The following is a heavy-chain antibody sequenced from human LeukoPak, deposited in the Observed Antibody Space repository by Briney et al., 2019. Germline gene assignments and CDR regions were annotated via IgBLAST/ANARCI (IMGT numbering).Heavy chain of an antibody. J-gene: IGHJ4*02. CDR1: GFTFSSYA. V-gene: IGHV3-30-3*01. Sequence: GGSLRLSCAASGFTFSSYAMHWVRQAPGKGLEWVAVISYDGSNKYYADSVKGRFTISRDNSKNTLYLQMNSLRAEDTAVYYCARAMVTKGDYFDYWGQGTLVTVSS. D-gene: IGHD2-8*01. CDR3: ARAMVTKGDYFDY. CDR2: ISYDGSNK.